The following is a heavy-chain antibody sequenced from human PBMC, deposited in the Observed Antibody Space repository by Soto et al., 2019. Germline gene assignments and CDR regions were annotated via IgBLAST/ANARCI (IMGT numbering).Heavy chain of an antibody. V-gene: IGHV1-8*01. CDR1: GYTFTSYD. D-gene: IGHD3-10*01. CDR2: MNPNSGNT. Sequence: GASVKVSCKASGYTFTSYDINWVRQATGQGLEWMGWMNPNSGNTGYAQKFQGRVTMTMNTSISTAYMELSSLRSEDTAVYYCASTMVRGGHYYYYYMDVWGKGTTVTVSS. J-gene: IGHJ6*03. CDR3: ASTMVRGGHYYYYYMDV.